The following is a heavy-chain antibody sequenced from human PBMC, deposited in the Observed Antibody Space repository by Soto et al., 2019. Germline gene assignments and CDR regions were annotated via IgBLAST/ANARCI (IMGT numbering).Heavy chain of an antibody. CDR2: ISSSSSTI. CDR3: AKSQDIVLMVYARDYYYYGMDV. V-gene: IGHV3-48*02. D-gene: IGHD2-8*01. CDR1: GFTFSRYS. Sequence: GGSLRLSCAASGFTFSRYSMNWVRQAPGKGLEWVSYISSSSSTIYYADSVKGRFTISRDDAKNSLYLQMNSLRDEDTAVYYCAKSQDIVLMVYARDYYYYGMDVWGQGTTVTVSS. J-gene: IGHJ6*02.